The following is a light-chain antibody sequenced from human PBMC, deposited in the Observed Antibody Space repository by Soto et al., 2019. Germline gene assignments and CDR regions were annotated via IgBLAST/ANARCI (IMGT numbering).Light chain of an antibody. CDR2: EVS. Sequence: QSVLTQPPSASGSPGQSVTISCNGTSSDVGGYNYVSWYQQHPGKAPKLMIYEVSKRPSGVPDRFSGSKSGNTASLTVSGLQAEGEADYYCISYAGSNNCRVFGGGTKVNVL. CDR1: SSDVGGYNY. J-gene: IGLJ3*02. V-gene: IGLV2-8*01. CDR3: ISYAGSNNCRV.